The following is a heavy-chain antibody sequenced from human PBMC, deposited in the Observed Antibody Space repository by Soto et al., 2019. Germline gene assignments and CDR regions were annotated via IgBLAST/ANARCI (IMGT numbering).Heavy chain of an antibody. CDR3: VRRAITATTTWGAFDL. J-gene: IGHJ3*01. V-gene: IGHV3-23*01. CDR1: GFTFSTCV. Sequence: PGGSLRLSCAASGFTFSTCVMNWVRHAPGKGLEWTSSFSPGGGVSHYGDSVKGRFTISRDNSRRTLHLQMDSLRAEDAAVYFCVRRAITATTTWGAFDLWGQGTVVTVSS. D-gene: IGHD1-20*01. CDR2: FSPGGGVS.